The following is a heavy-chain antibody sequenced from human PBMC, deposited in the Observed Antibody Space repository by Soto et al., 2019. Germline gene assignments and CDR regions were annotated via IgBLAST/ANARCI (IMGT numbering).Heavy chain of an antibody. J-gene: IGHJ6*02. CDR2: ISTYNGRT. CDR3: AREVEITILGAIPFDYNDDKGMDV. CDR1: GYTFNRFG. Sequence: QVQLMQSGSEVKKPGASVKVSCKASGYTFNRFGISWVRQAPGQGPEWLGWISTYNGRTKYALRVEGRVTMTTDTSTSTAYMELRSLRSDDTAVYYCAREVEITILGAIPFDYNDDKGMDVWGQGTTVTVSS. V-gene: IGHV1-18*01. D-gene: IGHD3-3*01.